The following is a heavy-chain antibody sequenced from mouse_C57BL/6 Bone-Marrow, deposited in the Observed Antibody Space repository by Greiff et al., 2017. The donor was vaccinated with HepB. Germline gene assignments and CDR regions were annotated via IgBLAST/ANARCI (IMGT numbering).Heavy chain of an antibody. V-gene: IGHV1-55*01. D-gene: IGHD1-1*01. Sequence: VKLQQPGAELVKPGASVKMSCKASGYTFTSYWITWVKQRPGQGLEWIGDIYPGSGSTNYNEKFKSKATLTVDTSSSTAYMQLSSLTSEDSAVYYCARVLYYYGSSEYYFDYWGQGTTLTVSS. CDR3: ARVLYYYGSSEYYFDY. CDR2: IYPGSGST. J-gene: IGHJ2*01. CDR1: GYTFTSYW.